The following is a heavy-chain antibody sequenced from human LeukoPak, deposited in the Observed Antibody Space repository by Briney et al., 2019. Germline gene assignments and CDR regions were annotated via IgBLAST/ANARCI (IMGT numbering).Heavy chain of an antibody. V-gene: IGHV3-30*04. D-gene: IGHD6-6*01. J-gene: IGHJ4*02. CDR1: GFPFSNYA. CDR2: ISFDGGKI. Sequence: GGSLRLSCTASGFPFSNYAMNWVRRTPGKGLEWVALISFDGGKIYYADSVKGRFTISRDNSKNTLFLQMNSLTVEDTAVYYCAKVEYSSSSRVRFDYWGQGTLVTVSS. CDR3: AKVEYSSSSRVRFDY.